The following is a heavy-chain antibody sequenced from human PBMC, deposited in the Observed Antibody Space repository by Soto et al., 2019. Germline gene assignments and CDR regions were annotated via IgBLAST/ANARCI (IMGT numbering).Heavy chain of an antibody. CDR2: ISDSGGLT. D-gene: IGHD6-13*01. J-gene: IGHJ4*02. V-gene: IGHV3-23*01. CDR3: AKRQGIGAAAKNFDF. CDR1: GFTFSNHA. Sequence: GGSLRLSCEASGFTFSNHAMSCVRQAPGKGLEWVSGISDSGGLTYYADSVKGRFSMSRDNSKNTLYLQMKNLRAEDTAVYFCAKRQGIGAAAKNFDFWGQGTLVTVSS.